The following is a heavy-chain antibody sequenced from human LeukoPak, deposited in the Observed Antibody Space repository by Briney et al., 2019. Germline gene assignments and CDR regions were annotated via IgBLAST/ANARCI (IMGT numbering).Heavy chain of an antibody. CDR1: GFTFNSHW. V-gene: IGHV3-48*04. CDR2: ISSSSSTI. J-gene: IGHJ4*02. D-gene: IGHD3-22*01. Sequence: GGSLRLSCAASGFTFNSHWMNWVRQAPGKGLEWVSYISSSSSTIYYADSVKGRFTISRDNAKNSLYLQMNSLRAEDTAVYYCARRYYDSSGPRSGILGYWGQGTLVTVSS. CDR3: ARRYYDSSGPRSGILGY.